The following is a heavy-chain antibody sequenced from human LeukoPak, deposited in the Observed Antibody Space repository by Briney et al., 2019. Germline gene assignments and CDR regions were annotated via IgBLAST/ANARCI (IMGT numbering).Heavy chain of an antibody. CDR3: ARDVYYGSGHDY. J-gene: IGHJ4*02. CDR1: GDSISSQNW. CDR2: IHHSAGT. D-gene: IGHD3-10*01. Sequence: SETLSLTCAVSGDSISSQNWWSWVRRPPGKGLEWVGEIHHSAGTNYNPSLKSRVTMSVDTSKNQFSLKLSSVTAADTAVYYCARDVYYGSGHDYWGQGTLVTVSS. V-gene: IGHV4-4*02.